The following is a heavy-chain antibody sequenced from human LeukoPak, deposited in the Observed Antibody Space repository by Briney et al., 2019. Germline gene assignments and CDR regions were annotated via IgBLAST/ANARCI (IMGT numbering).Heavy chain of an antibody. D-gene: IGHD3-10*01. J-gene: IGHJ4*02. Sequence: SETLSLTCAVYGGSFSGYYWSWIRQPPGKGLEWIGEINHSGSTNYNPSLKSRVTISVDTSKNQFSLKLSSVTAADTAVYYCASTRLGDFYGSGSYYNDDTNFDYWGQGTLVNVSS. CDR1: GGSFSGYY. CDR2: INHSGST. V-gene: IGHV4-34*01. CDR3: ASTRLGDFYGSGSYYNDDTNFDY.